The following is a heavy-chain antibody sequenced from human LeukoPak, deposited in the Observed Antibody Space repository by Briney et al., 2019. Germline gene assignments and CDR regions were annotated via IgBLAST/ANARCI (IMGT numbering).Heavy chain of an antibody. J-gene: IGHJ4*02. V-gene: IGHV4-59*01. Sequence: SETLSLTCTVSGDSIADSYWSWIRQAPGTGLEWIGYLSYNRGTNYNPSLQSRVTISVGPSRNQFSLKLTSVTAADTAVYYCARALLPRSLFDFWGQGTLVTVSS. CDR3: ARALLPRSLFDF. D-gene: IGHD3-10*01. CDR2: LSYNRGT. CDR1: GDSIADSY.